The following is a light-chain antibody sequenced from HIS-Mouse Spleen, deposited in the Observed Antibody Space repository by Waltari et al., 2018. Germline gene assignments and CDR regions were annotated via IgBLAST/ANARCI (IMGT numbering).Light chain of an antibody. Sequence: DIQLTQSQSFLSASVGDRVTITCRASQGISSYLAWYQHKPGKVPKRLIYAASTLQSGVPSRFSGSGSATEFTLTISSLQPEDFATYYCQQLNSYPPTFGQGTKVEIK. CDR3: QQLNSYPPT. CDR1: QGISSY. J-gene: IGKJ1*01. V-gene: IGKV1-9*01. CDR2: AAS.